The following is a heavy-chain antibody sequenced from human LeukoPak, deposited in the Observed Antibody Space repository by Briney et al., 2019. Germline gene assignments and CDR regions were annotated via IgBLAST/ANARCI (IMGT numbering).Heavy chain of an antibody. CDR2: FDPEDGET. J-gene: IGHJ4*02. Sequence: ASVKVSCKVSGYTLTELSMHWVRQAPGKGLEWMGGFDPEDGETIYAQKFQGRVTMTEDTSTDTAYMEQSSLRSEDTAVYYCATPHYFHPYYFDYWGQGTLVTVSS. D-gene: IGHD3-10*01. CDR3: ATPHYFHPYYFDY. CDR1: GYTLTELS. V-gene: IGHV1-24*01.